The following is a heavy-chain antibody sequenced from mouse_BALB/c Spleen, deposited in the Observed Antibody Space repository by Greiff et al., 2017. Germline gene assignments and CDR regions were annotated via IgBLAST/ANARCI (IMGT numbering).Heavy chain of an antibody. V-gene: IGHV1-47*01. CDR1: GYTFTTYP. CDR3: AIHYYCYDWYFDV. CDR2: FHPYNDDT. D-gene: IGHD1-2*01. J-gene: IGHJ1*01. Sequence: QVQLQQSGAELVKPGASVKMSCKAFGYTFTTYPIEWMKQNHGKSLEWIGNFHPYNDDTKYNEKFKGNAKLTVEKSSSTVYLELSRLTSDDSAVYYCAIHYYCYDWYFDVWGAGTTVTVSS.